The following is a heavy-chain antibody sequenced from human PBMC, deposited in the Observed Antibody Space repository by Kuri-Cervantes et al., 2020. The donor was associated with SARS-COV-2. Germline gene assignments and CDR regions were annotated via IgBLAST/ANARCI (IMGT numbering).Heavy chain of an antibody. CDR3: ARDVPDY. J-gene: IGHJ4*02. CDR1: GFTFSSYS. CDR2: ISSSSSTI. V-gene: IGHV3-48*01. Sequence: GGSLRLSCAASGFTFSSYSMNWVRQAPGKGLEWVSYISSSSSTIYYADSVKGRFTISRDNAKNSLYLQMNSLRAEDTAVYYCARDVPDYWGQGTRVTGYS.